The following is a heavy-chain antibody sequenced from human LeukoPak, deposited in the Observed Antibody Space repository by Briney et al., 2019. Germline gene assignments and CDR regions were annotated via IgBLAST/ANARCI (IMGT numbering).Heavy chain of an antibody. Sequence: ASVKVSCKASGYTFTSYGISWVRQAPGQGLEWMGWIGAYNGNTNYAQKLQGRVTMTTDTSTSTAYMELRSLRSDDTAVYYCARSYYGGNSGDYWGQGTLVTVSS. CDR1: GYTFTSYG. D-gene: IGHD4-23*01. J-gene: IGHJ4*02. V-gene: IGHV1-18*01. CDR3: ARSYYGGNSGDY. CDR2: IGAYNGNT.